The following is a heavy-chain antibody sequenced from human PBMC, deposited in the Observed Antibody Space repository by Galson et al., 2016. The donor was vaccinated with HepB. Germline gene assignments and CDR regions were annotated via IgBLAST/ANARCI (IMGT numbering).Heavy chain of an antibody. CDR1: GGSFSGHY. J-gene: IGHJ4*02. CDR3: AREEWLRSAFDY. V-gene: IGHV4-34*01. CDR2: INDSGST. Sequence: SETLSLTCAVYGGSFSGHYWTWIRQPPGKGLEWIGEINDSGSTNYNPSLKSRVTISVDTSKNQFSLKLSSVTAADTAVYYCAREEWLRSAFDYWGQGTLVTVSS. D-gene: IGHD5-12*01.